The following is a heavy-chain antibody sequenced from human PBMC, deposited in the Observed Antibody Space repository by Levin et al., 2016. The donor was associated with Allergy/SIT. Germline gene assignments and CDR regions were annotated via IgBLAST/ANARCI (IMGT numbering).Heavy chain of an antibody. CDR3: TSSAMFVAYGMDV. CDR2: SRTKANNFAT. Sequence: GGSLRLSCAASGFTFSGSAMHWVRQASGRGLEWIGRSRTKANNFATAYAASVEGRFTISRDESMNTAYLEMNSLKVEDTAVYYCTSSAMFVAYGMDVWGQGTTVTVSS. D-gene: IGHD3-10*02. J-gene: IGHJ6*02. V-gene: IGHV3-73*01. CDR1: GFTFSGSA.